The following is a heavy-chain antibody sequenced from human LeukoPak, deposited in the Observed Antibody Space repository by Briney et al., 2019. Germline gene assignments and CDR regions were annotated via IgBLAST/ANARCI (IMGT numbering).Heavy chain of an antibody. Sequence: SETLSLTCSVSGGSINSYYWSWIRQPPGKGLEWIGYIFYSGSTNYNPSLKSRVTISVDTSRNQFSLKLSSVTAADTAVYYCARVTGYSSGVFDYWGQGTLITVSS. J-gene: IGHJ4*02. CDR1: GGSINSYY. V-gene: IGHV4-59*08. D-gene: IGHD6-19*01. CDR2: IFYSGST. CDR3: ARVTGYSSGVFDY.